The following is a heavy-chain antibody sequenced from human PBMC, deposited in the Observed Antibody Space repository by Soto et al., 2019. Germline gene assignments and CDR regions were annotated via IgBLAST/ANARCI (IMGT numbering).Heavy chain of an antibody. V-gene: IGHV3-48*03. D-gene: IGHD5-18*01. CDR3: AVRGYSYGYDY. Sequence: PGGSLRLSCAASGFTFSSYEMNWVRQAPGKGLEWVSYISSSGSTIYYTDSVKGRFTISRDNAKNSLYLQMNSLRAEDTAVYYCAVRGYSYGYDYWGQGTLVTVSS. J-gene: IGHJ4*02. CDR1: GFTFSSYE. CDR2: ISSSGSTI.